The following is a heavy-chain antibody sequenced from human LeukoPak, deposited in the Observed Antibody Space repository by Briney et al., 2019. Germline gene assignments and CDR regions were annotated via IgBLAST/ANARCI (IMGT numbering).Heavy chain of an antibody. J-gene: IGHJ4*02. Sequence: PRGSLRLSCAASGFTFSSYWMHWVRQAPGKRLVWVSRINSDGSSTSYADSVKGRLTISRDNAKNTLYLQMNSLRAEDTAVYYCARHHYDFWSGYSGDSPIDYWGQGTLVTVSS. CDR2: INSDGSST. D-gene: IGHD3-3*01. CDR3: ARHHYDFWSGYSGDSPIDY. V-gene: IGHV3-74*01. CDR1: GFTFSSYW.